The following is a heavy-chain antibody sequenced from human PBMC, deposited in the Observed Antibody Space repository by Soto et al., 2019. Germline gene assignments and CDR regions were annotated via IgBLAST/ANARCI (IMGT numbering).Heavy chain of an antibody. J-gene: IGHJ4*02. V-gene: IGHV4-30-4*01. CDR2: IYYSGST. CDR1: GGSISSGDYY. Sequence: PSETLSLTCTVSGGSISSGDYYWSWIRQPPGKGLEWIGCIYYSGSTYYNPSLKSRVTISVDTSKNQFSLKLSSVTAADTAVYYGDRRHSSPYFDYWGQGTLVPVSP. CDR3: DRRHSSPYFDY. D-gene: IGHD6-13*01.